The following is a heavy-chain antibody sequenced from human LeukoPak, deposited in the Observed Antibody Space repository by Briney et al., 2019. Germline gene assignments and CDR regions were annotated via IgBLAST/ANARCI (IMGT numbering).Heavy chain of an antibody. CDR2: ISAYNGNT. CDR1: GYTFPIYG. Sequence: SVKVSCQASGYTFPIYGISWVRQPPGQGLEGMGWISAYNGNTNYAQKLQGRVTMTTDTSTSTAYMELRRLRSDDTAVYYCASESPGGGSGWFRGDAFDIWGQGTMVTVSS. CDR3: ASESPGGGSGWFRGDAFDI. V-gene: IGHV1-18*01. D-gene: IGHD6-19*01. J-gene: IGHJ3*02.